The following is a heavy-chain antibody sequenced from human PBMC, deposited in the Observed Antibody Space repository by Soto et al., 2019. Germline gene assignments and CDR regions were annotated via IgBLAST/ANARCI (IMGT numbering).Heavy chain of an antibody. V-gene: IGHV3-33*01. CDR2: IWFDASHE. Sequence: QVHLVESGGGVVQPGTSLRLSCAASGFSFSDYGMHWVRQAPGKGLEWLTIIWFDASHEYYADSVKGRFTISRDNSNNTLYLTLNSLTADDTAVYFCARDQGRATADGPLGNGLDVWGQGTAVTVSS. CDR3: ARDQGRATADGPLGNGLDV. J-gene: IGHJ6*02. CDR1: GFSFSDYG. D-gene: IGHD6-13*01.